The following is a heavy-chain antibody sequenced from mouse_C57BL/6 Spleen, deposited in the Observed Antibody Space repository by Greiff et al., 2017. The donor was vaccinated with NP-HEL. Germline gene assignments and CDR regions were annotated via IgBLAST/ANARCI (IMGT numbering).Heavy chain of an antibody. CDR3: ARPDWAMDY. D-gene: IGHD2-13*01. V-gene: IGHV5-17*01. CDR2: ISSGSSTI. CDR1: GFTFSDYG. J-gene: IGHJ4*01. Sequence: DVKLVESGGGLVKPGGSLKLSCAASGFTFSDYGMHWVRQAPEKGPEWVAYISSGSSTIYYADTVKGRFTISRDNAKNTLFLQMTSLRSEDTAMYYCARPDWAMDYWGQGTSVTVSS.